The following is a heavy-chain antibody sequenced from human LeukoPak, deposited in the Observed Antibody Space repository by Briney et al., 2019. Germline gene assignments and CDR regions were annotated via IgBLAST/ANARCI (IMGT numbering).Heavy chain of an antibody. CDR2: ISAYNGNT. Sequence: ASVKVSCKASGYTFTSYGTSWVRQAPGQGLEWMGWISAYNGNTNYAQKLQGRVTMTTDTSTSTAYMELRSLRSDDTAVYYCARAAAAGTIITEYFQHWGQGTLVTVSS. V-gene: IGHV1-18*01. J-gene: IGHJ1*01. D-gene: IGHD6-13*01. CDR1: GYTFTSYG. CDR3: ARAAAAGTIITEYFQH.